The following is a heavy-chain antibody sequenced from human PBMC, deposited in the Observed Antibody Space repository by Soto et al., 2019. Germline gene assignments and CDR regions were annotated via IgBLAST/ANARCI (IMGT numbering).Heavy chain of an antibody. D-gene: IGHD3-9*01. CDR1: GGSIISSSYY. CDR2: VYYSGTT. CDR3: ANFARKYYDILTGYIS. Sequence: SETLSLTCIVSGGSIISSSYYWVWIRQPPGKGLEWIGDVYYSGTTHYIPSLKSRVTISVDTSKNQFSLRLSSVTAADTAVYYCANFARKYYDILTGYISWGQGTLVTVSS. J-gene: IGHJ4*02. V-gene: IGHV4-39*01.